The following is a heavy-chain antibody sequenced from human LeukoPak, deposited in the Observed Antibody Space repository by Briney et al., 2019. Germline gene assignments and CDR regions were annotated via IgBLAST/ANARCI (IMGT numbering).Heavy chain of an antibody. CDR1: GFTFSSYS. V-gene: IGHV3-21*01. Sequence: GGSLTLSCAASGFTFSSYSMNWVRQAPGKGLEWVSYIRSSRNYIFYADSVKGRFTISRDNAKNLLYLQMNSLRAEDTAVYYCARDPYYYDSSGYYGEGFDYWGQGTLVTVSS. J-gene: IGHJ4*02. CDR2: IRSSRNYI. D-gene: IGHD3-22*01. CDR3: ARDPYYYDSSGYYGEGFDY.